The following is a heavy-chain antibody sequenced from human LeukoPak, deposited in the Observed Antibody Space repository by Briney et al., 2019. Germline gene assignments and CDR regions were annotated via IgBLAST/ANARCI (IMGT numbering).Heavy chain of an antibody. CDR1: GYSFSNFG. D-gene: IGHD4-17*01. CDR2: ISGYSGIT. J-gene: IGHJ4*02. V-gene: IGHV1-18*01. Sequence: GASVNVSCKTSGYSFSNFGVSWVRQAPGQGLEWTGWISGYSGITNYAPKFQGRVTMTTDASTSTAYMEMRSLKSDDTAIYYCARVGATYGDPLEYDFWGQGTLVSVSS. CDR3: ARVGATYGDPLEYDF.